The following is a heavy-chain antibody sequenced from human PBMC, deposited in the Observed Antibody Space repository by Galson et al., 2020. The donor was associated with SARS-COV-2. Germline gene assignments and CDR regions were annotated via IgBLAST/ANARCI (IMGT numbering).Heavy chain of an antibody. CDR1: GFNFASYL. V-gene: IGHV3-7*01. Sequence: GGSLRLSCAASGFNFASYLMTWVRQAPGTGLEWVANIKHDGSEIHYVDSVRGRFTISRDNVKNSLYLQMNNQRAEDTALYYCAALDKGQDFWGQGALVTVSS. CDR2: IKHDGSEI. J-gene: IGHJ4*02. CDR3: AALDKGQDF.